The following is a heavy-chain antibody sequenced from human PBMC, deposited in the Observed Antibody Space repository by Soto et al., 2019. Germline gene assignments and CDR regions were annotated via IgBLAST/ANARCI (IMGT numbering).Heavy chain of an antibody. J-gene: IGHJ6*04. CDR1: GGSISGYY. CDR2: VYYTGNT. Sequence: SETLSLTCAVSGGSISGYYWSWIRQTPGKGLEWIGYVYYTGNTDYNPSLKSRVALSVDSSKNQFSLRLNSVTAADTAVYYCARGQPKYYYRGLEVWGKGTTGNVS. CDR3: ARGQPKYYYRGLEV. V-gene: IGHV4-59*01.